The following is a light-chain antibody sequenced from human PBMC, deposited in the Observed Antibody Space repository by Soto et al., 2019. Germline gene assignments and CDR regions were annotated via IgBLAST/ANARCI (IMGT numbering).Light chain of an antibody. CDR1: ESVRSSS. Sequence: EIVLTQSPGTLSLSPGDRATLSCRASESVRSSSLAWYQHKPGQAPRLVISGTSRRATGIPDRFSGSGSGTDFTLTISRLEPEDFAVYYCQQYGSPPQTFGQGTKVDIK. CDR2: GTS. J-gene: IGKJ1*01. V-gene: IGKV3-20*01. CDR3: QQYGSPPQT.